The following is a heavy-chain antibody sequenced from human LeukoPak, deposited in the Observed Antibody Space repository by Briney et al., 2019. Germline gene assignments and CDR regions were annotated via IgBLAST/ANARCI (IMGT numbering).Heavy chain of an antibody. CDR2: IYYSGST. Sequence: PSETLSLTCTVSGGSISSHYWSWIRQPPGKGLEWIGYIYYSGSTNYNPSLKSRVTISVDTSKNQFSLKLSSVTAADTAVYYCARDLNWFDPWGQGTPVTVSS. CDR3: ARDLNWFDP. CDR1: GGSISSHY. V-gene: IGHV4-59*11. J-gene: IGHJ5*02.